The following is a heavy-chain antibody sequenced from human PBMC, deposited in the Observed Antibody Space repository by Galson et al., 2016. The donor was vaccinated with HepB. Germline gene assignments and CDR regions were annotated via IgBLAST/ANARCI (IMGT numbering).Heavy chain of an antibody. CDR3: ARKVQLERTYGFGP. J-gene: IGHJ5*02. Sequence: QSGAEVKKPGESLKISCKGSGYNFTNFWIGWVRQMPGKGLEWMGIIYPGDSDARYSPSFQGQVTISVDTSISTAYLQWNSLKASDTAMYYCARKVQLERTYGFGPQGQGTLVTVSS. D-gene: IGHD1-1*01. CDR1: GYNFTNFW. V-gene: IGHV5-51*01. CDR2: IYPGDSDA.